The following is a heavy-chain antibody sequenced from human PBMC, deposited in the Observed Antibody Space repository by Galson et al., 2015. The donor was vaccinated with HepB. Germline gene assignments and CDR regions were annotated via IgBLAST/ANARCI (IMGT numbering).Heavy chain of an antibody. V-gene: IGHV3-23*01. Sequence: SLRLSCAASGFTFSSYAMSWVRQAPGKGLEWVSAIRGSGGSTYYADSVKGRFTISRDNSKNTLYLQMNSLRAEDTAVYYCAKMAVRGVITGRSRDYWGQGTLVTVTA. J-gene: IGHJ4*02. CDR3: AKMAVRGVITGRSRDY. CDR1: GFTFSSYA. CDR2: IRGSGGST. D-gene: IGHD3-10*01.